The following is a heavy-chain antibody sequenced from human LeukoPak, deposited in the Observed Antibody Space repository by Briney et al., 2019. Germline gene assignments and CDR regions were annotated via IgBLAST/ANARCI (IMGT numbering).Heavy chain of an antibody. CDR3: ARDYGSGYYYYMDV. CDR1: GGTFSSYA. D-gene: IGHD3-10*01. J-gene: IGHJ6*03. CDR2: IIPIFGTA. Sequence: GASVKVSCKASGGTFSSYAISWVRQAPGQGLEWMGGIIPIFGTANYAQKFQGRVTITADKSTSTAYMELSRLRSDDTAVYYCARDYGSGYYYYMDVWGKGTTVTISS. V-gene: IGHV1-69*06.